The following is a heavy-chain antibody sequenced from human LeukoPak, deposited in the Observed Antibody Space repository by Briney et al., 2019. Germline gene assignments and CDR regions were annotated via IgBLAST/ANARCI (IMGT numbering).Heavy chain of an antibody. CDR1: GGSISSGDYF. D-gene: IGHD6-19*01. V-gene: IGHV4-30-4*01. CDR3: ARAEVTAGTKYFDL. J-gene: IGHJ2*01. CDR2: IYYSGSA. Sequence: PLETLSLTCNVSGGSISSGDYFWSWIRQPPGKGLEWIGYIYYSGSAYYSPSLRSRFTISVDTSENQFSLKLSSVTATDTAVYYCARAEVTAGTKYFDLWGRGTLVTVSS.